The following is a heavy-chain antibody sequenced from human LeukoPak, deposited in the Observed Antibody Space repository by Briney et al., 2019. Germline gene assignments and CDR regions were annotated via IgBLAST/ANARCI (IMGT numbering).Heavy chain of an antibody. V-gene: IGHV3-15*01. CDR1: GFTFSNAR. CDR2: IKSKADGGTI. CDR3: STPLWFGELRIEY. Sequence: PGGSLRLSCAASGFTFSNARMTWVRQAPGKGLEWVGRIKSKADGGTIDFAAPVKGRFSISRDDSKNTLYLQMDSLRTEDTAVYYCSTPLWFGELRIEYWGQGTLVTVSS. D-gene: IGHD3-10*01. J-gene: IGHJ4*02.